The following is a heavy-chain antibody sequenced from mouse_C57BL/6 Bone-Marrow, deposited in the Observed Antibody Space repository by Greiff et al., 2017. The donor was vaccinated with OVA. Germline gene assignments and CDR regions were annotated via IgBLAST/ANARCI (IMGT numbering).Heavy chain of an antibody. D-gene: IGHD1-1*01. CDR3: ARGVPVGSSSYYAMDY. CDR1: GYTFTDYY. Sequence: EVQLQQSGPELVKPGASVKISCKASGYTFTDYYMNWVKQSHGKSLEWIGDINPNNGGTSYNQKFKGKATLTVDKSSSTAYMELRSLTSEDSAVYYCARGVPVGSSSYYAMDYWGQGTSVTVSS. V-gene: IGHV1-26*01. J-gene: IGHJ4*01. CDR2: INPNNGGT.